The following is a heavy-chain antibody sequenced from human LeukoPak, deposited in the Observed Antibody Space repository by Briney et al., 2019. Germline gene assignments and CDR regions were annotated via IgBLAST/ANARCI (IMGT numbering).Heavy chain of an antibody. J-gene: IGHJ4*02. V-gene: IGHV4-4*07. CDR1: GGSIRSYY. Sequence: SETLSLTCTVSGGSIRSYYWSWIRQPAGKGLEWIGRIYTSGSTNYNPSLKSRVTMSVDTSKNQFSLKLSSVTAADTAVYYCARDRQQLVHFDYWGQGTLVTVSS. CDR3: ARDRQQLVHFDY. CDR2: IYTSGST. D-gene: IGHD6-13*01.